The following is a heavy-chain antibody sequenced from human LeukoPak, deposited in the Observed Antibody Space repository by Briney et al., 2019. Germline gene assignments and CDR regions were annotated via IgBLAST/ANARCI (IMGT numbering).Heavy chain of an antibody. CDR1: GFTFSSYA. J-gene: IGHJ4*02. V-gene: IGHV3-23*01. CDR2: IRVSGST. Sequence: GGSLRLSCATSGFTFSSYALSWVRQAPGKGLEWVSGIRVSGSTYYPDSVTGRFTISRDNSENTVYLQMNSLRAEDTAVYYCAKEGYYGSGSFPDYWGQGTLVTVSS. CDR3: AKEGYYGSGSFPDY. D-gene: IGHD3-10*01.